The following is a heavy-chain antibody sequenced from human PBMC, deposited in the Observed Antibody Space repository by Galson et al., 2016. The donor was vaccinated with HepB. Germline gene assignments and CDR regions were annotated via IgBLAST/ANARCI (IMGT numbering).Heavy chain of an antibody. Sequence: SLRLSCAASGFAFSTFGMHWVRQAPGKGLEWVAIISYDGSNQFFIDSVRGRFTISRDNSKNTLYLQLNNVRPEETAVYYCAASTWVTTGFDYWGQGTLVTVAS. V-gene: IGHV3-30*03. D-gene: IGHD2-21*02. CDR3: AASTWVTTGFDY. J-gene: IGHJ4*02. CDR2: ISYDGSNQ. CDR1: GFAFSTFG.